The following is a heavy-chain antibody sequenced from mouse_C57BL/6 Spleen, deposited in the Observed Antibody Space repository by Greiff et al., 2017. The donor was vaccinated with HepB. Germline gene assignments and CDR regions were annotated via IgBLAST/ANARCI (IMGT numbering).Heavy chain of an antibody. Sequence: QVQLKQPGAELVKPGASVKLSCKASGYTFTSYWMQWVKQRPGQGLEWIGEIDPSDSYTNYNQKFKGKATLTVDTSSSTAYMQLSSLTSEDSAVYYCARWEGFTTVVAHYYAMDYWGQGTSVTVSS. J-gene: IGHJ4*01. CDR3: ARWEGFTTVVAHYYAMDY. CDR1: GYTFTSYW. D-gene: IGHD1-1*01. V-gene: IGHV1-50*01. CDR2: IDPSDSYT.